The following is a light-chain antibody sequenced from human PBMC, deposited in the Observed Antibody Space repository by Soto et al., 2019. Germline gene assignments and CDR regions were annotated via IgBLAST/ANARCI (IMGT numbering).Light chain of an antibody. CDR3: AAWDDSLSGVV. V-gene: IGLV1-47*02. CDR2: SNN. J-gene: IGLJ2*01. Sequence: QSVLTQQPSASGTPGQRVTISCSGSSSNIGSNYVYWYQQLPGTAPKLLIYSNNQRPSGVPDRFSGSKSGTSASLAISGLRSEDEADYYCAAWDDSLSGVVFGGGTKLTV. CDR1: SSNIGSNY.